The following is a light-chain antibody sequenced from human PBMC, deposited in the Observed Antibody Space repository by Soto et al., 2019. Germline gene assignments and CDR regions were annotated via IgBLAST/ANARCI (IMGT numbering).Light chain of an antibody. CDR2: DVS. J-gene: IGKJ5*01. V-gene: IGKV3-11*01. CDR1: QSVSES. Sequence: EIVLTQSPATLSLSPGERATLSCRASQSVSESLAWYQQKPGQAPRLLIYDVSYRATGIPVRFSGSGSGTDFTLTISSLEPEDFAVYYCQQRSDWLPITFGQGTHWRL. CDR3: QQRSDWLPIT.